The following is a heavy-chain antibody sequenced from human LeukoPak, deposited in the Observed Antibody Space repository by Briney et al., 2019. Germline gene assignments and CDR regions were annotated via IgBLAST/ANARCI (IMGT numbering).Heavy chain of an antibody. CDR2: ISAYNGNT. V-gene: IGHV1-18*01. J-gene: IGHJ4*02. CDR1: GFTFTSYG. Sequence: GASVKVSCKASGFTFTSYGISWVRQAPGQGLEWMGWISAYNGNTNYAQKVQGRVTMTTHTSTSTAYMELRSLRSDDTAMYYCATKRITMFRGYFDYWGQGTLVTVSS. CDR3: ATKRITMFRGYFDY. D-gene: IGHD3-10*01.